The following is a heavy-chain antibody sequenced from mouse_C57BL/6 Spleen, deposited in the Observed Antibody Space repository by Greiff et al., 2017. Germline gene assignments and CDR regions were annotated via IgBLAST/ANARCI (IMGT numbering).Heavy chain of an antibody. V-gene: IGHV5-6*01. CDR3: ARHYYYGSSPRFAY. CDR1: GFTFSSYG. J-gene: IGHJ3*01. Sequence: EVKVVESGGDLVKPGGSLKLSCAASGFTFSSYGMSWVRQTPDKRLEWVATISSGGSYTYYPDSVKGRFTISRDNAKNTLYLQMSSLKSEDTAMYYCARHYYYGSSPRFAYWGQGTLVTVSA. CDR2: ISSGGSYT. D-gene: IGHD1-1*01.